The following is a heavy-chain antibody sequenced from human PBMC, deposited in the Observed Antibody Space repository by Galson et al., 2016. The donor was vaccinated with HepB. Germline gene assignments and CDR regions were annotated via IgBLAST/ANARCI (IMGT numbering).Heavy chain of an antibody. D-gene: IGHD6-19*01. Sequence: SVKVSCKASGYIFGTHGINWVRQAPGQGLEWMGWISGYNGDTRSAQNFQGRVTLTMDTYTSTAYMEMRNLRSDATAVYFCARLTISSGWPRSDFWGQGTLVAVSS. CDR3: ARLTISSGWPRSDF. J-gene: IGHJ4*02. CDR2: ISGYNGDT. V-gene: IGHV1-18*01. CDR1: GYIFGTHG.